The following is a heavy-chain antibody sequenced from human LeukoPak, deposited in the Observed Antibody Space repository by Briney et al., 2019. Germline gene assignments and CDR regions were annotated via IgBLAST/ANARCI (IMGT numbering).Heavy chain of an antibody. Sequence: SETLSLTCTVSGGSISSSSYYWGWIRQPPGKGLEWIGSIYYSGSTYYNPSLKSRVTISVDTSKNQFSLKLSSVTAADTAVYYCARGLDYYDRWNWFDPWGQGTLVTVSS. CDR1: GGSISSSSYY. J-gene: IGHJ5*02. CDR3: ARGLDYYDRWNWFDP. V-gene: IGHV4-39*07. CDR2: IYYSGST. D-gene: IGHD3-22*01.